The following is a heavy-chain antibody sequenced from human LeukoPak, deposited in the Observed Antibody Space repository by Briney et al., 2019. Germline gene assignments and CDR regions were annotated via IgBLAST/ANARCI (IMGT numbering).Heavy chain of an antibody. V-gene: IGHV4-59*01. CDR3: ARDLRDSSGYYYEGYFDY. J-gene: IGHJ4*02. CDR1: GGSISSYY. CDR2: IYYSGST. Sequence: ETLSLTCTVSGGSISSYYWGWIRQPPGKGLEWIGYIYYSGSTNYNPSLKSRVTISVDTSKNQFSLKLSSVTAADTAVYYCARDLRDSSGYYYEGYFDYWGQGTLVTVSS. D-gene: IGHD3-22*01.